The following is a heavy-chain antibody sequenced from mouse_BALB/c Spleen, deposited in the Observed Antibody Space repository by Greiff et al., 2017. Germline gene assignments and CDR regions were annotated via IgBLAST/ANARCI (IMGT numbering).Heavy chain of an antibody. V-gene: IGHV14-3*02. CDR3: APDDYVGFAY. Sequence: VQLKQSGAELVKPGASVKLSCTASGFNIKDTYMHWVKQRPEQGLEWIGRIDPANGNTKYDPKFQGKATITADTSSNTAYLQLSSLTSEDTAVYYCAPDDYVGFAYWGQGTLVTVSA. J-gene: IGHJ3*01. CDR1: GFNIKDTY. D-gene: IGHD2-4*01. CDR2: IDPANGNT.